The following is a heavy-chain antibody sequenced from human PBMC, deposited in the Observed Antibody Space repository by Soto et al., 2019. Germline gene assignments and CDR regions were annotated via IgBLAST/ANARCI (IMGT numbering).Heavy chain of an antibody. CDR1: GFTFSSYN. D-gene: IGHD6-6*01. V-gene: IGHV3-21*01. CDR3: ARYEPGIAARIDVFDI. CDR2: ISSSRSYI. J-gene: IGHJ3*02. Sequence: EVQLVESGGGLVMPGGSLRLSCAAFGFTFSSYNMNWVRQAPGKGLEWASYISSSRSYIYYADSVKGRFTISRDNAKNSLDLQMNSLRAEDTVVYYCARYEPGIAARIDVFDIWGQGTMVTVSS.